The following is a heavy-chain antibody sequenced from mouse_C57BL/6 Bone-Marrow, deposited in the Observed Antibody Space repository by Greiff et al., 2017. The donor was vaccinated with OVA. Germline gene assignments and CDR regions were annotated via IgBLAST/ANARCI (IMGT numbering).Heavy chain of an antibody. D-gene: IGHD2-3*01. CDR2: IYPRSGNT. V-gene: IGHV1-81*01. CDR3: ARNWWLLGPY. Sequence: VKLVESGAELARPGASVKLSCKASGYTFTSYGISWVKQRTGQGLEWIGEIYPRSGNTYYNEKFKGKATLTADKSSSTAYMELRSLTSEDSAVYFCARNWWLLGPYWGQGTLVTVSA. J-gene: IGHJ3*01. CDR1: GYTFTSYG.